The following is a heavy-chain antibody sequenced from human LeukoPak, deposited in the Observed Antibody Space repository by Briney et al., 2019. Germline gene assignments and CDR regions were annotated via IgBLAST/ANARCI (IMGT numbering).Heavy chain of an antibody. CDR3: ARGGNSDNNYLFDY. CDR2: IYTDGNT. CDR1: EFSVSSNY. V-gene: IGHV3-53*01. Sequence: GGSLRLSCAASEFSVSSNYMNWVRQAPGKGLEWVSVIYTDGNTYYADSVKGRFTLSRDNAKNSLYLQMNSLRAEDTAVYYCARGGNSDNNYLFDYWGQGTLVTVSS. D-gene: IGHD4-11*01. J-gene: IGHJ4*02.